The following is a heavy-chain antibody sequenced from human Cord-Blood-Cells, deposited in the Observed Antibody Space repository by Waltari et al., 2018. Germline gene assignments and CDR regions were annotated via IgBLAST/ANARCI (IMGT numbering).Heavy chain of an antibody. D-gene: IGHD6-19*01. J-gene: IGHJ3*02. CDR2: SIPILGIA. CDR1: GCTFSNYA. Sequence: QVQLVQSGAEVKKPGSSVKVSCKASGCTFSNYAISWVRQAPGQGLEWMGRSIPILGIANYAQKFQGRVTITADKSTSTAYMELSSLRSEDTAVYYCAKPIHSSGWYSDAFDIWGQGTMVTVSS. V-gene: IGHV1-69*09. CDR3: AKPIHSSGWYSDAFDI.